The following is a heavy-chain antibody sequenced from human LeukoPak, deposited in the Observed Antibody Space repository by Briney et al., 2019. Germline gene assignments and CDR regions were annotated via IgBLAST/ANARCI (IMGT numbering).Heavy chain of an antibody. CDR2: IKQDGSEK. Sequence: GGSLRLSCAASGFTFSSYWMSWVGQAPGKGLEWVANIKQDGSEKYYVDSVKGRFTISRDNAKNSLYLQMNTLRPEDTAVYYCARERQNKDFWSGGDYWGQGTLVTVSS. J-gene: IGHJ4*02. D-gene: IGHD3-3*01. CDR1: GFTFSSYW. V-gene: IGHV3-7*01. CDR3: ARERQNKDFWSGGDY.